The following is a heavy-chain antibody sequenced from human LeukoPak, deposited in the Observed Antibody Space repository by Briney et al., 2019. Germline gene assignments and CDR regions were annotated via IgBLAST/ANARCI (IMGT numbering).Heavy chain of an antibody. D-gene: IGHD3-22*01. Sequence: PSETLSLTCTVSGGSISSSSYYWGWIRQPPGKGLEWIGSIYYSGSTYYNPSLKSRVTISVDTSKNQFSLKLSSVTAADTAVYYCARAQHYYDSSGYSGGHNGFDPWGQGTLVTVSS. CDR2: IYYSGST. CDR3: ARAQHYYDSSGYSGGHNGFDP. CDR1: GGSISSSSYY. V-gene: IGHV4-39*07. J-gene: IGHJ5*02.